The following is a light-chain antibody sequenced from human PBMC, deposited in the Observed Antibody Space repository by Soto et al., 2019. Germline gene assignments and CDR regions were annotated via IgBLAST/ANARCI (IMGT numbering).Light chain of an antibody. CDR1: SSDVGSSNG. CDR3: SSYTTSSTYV. CDR2: DVS. V-gene: IGLV2-18*02. Sequence: QSALTHPPSVSGSPGQSVAISCTGTSSDVGSSNGVSWYQQPPGTAPKLMIYDVSNRPSGVPDRFSGSKSGNTASLTISGLQAEYEADYYCSSYTTSSTYVFGTGTKLTVL. J-gene: IGLJ1*01.